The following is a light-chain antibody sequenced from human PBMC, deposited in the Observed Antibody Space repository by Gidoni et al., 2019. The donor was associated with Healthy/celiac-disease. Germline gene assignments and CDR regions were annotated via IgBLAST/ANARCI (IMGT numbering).Light chain of an antibody. CDR3: QQDGSSPRT. CDR1: QSVSSSY. J-gene: IGKJ2*01. V-gene: IGKV3-20*01. CDR2: GAS. Sequence: EIVLPQSPGTLSLSPGERATLPCRASQSVSSSYLAWYQQKPGQAPRLLIYGASSRATGIPDRFSGSGSGTDFTLTISRLEPEDFAVYYCQQDGSSPRTFGQXTKLEIK.